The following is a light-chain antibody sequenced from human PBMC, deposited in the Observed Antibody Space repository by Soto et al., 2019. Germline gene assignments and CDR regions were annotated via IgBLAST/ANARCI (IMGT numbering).Light chain of an antibody. V-gene: IGKV1-33*01. CDR2: DAS. Sequence: IPMTQSPSSLSASVGDRVTITCQASQDITNYLIWYQQKPGKAPKLLIYDASSLGTGVSSRFSGSGSGTHFTLTISSLQPEDIATYYCQQFDSVPCTLGQGTKLEMK. CDR3: QQFDSVPCT. CDR1: QDITNY. J-gene: IGKJ2*02.